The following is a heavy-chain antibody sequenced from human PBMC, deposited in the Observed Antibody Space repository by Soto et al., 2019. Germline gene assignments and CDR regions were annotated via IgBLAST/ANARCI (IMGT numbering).Heavy chain of an antibody. Sequence: PGGSLRLSCAASGFTFSSYAMSWVRQAPGKGLEWVSAISGSGGSTYYADSVKGRFTISRDNSKNTLYLQMNSLRAEDTAVYYCARSSNYLQGGMDVWGQGTTVTVSS. V-gene: IGHV3-23*01. J-gene: IGHJ6*02. CDR2: ISGSGGST. CDR1: GFTFSSYA. D-gene: IGHD4-4*01. CDR3: ARSSNYLQGGMDV.